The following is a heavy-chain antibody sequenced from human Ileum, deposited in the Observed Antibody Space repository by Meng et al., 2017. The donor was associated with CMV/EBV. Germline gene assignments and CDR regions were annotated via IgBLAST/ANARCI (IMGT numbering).Heavy chain of an antibody. D-gene: IGHD2-15*01. V-gene: IGHV3-7*01. J-gene: IGHJ4*02. Sequence: GESLKTSCAASGFTFSSYWMTWVRQAPGKGLEWVANIKLGGSEKYYVDSVKGRFTISRDDAKNSVYLQMNSLRPEDSTVYFCARLLDYYFFNYWGQGTLVTVSS. CDR1: GFTFSSYW. CDR3: ARLLDYYFFNY. CDR2: IKLGGSEK.